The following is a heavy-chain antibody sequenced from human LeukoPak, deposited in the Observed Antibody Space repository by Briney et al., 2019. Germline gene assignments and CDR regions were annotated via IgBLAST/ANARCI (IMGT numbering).Heavy chain of an antibody. D-gene: IGHD3-22*01. V-gene: IGHV4-61*02. CDR2: IYTSGST. CDR3: ARGYYYDSSGYSN. CDR1: GGSISSGSYY. J-gene: IGHJ4*02. Sequence: SETLSLTCTVSGGSISSGSYYWSWIRQPAGKGLEWIGRIYTSGSTNYNPSLKSRVTISVDTSKNQFSLKLSSVTAADTAVYYCARGYYYDSSGYSNWGQGTLVTVSS.